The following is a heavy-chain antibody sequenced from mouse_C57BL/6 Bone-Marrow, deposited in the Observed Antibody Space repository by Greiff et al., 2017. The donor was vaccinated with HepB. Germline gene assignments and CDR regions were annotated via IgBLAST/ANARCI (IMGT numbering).Heavy chain of an antibody. J-gene: IGHJ4*01. CDR3: AREFPYYYGSSYDYAMDY. D-gene: IGHD1-1*01. CDR2: IDPSDSYT. Sequence: QVQLQQPGAELVMPGASVKLSCKASGYTFTSYWMHWVKQRPGQGLEWIGEIDPSDSYTNYNQKFKGKSTLTVDKSSSTAYMHLSSLTSEDSAVYYCAREFPYYYGSSYDYAMDYWGQGTSVTVSS. CDR1: GYTFTSYW. V-gene: IGHV1-69*01.